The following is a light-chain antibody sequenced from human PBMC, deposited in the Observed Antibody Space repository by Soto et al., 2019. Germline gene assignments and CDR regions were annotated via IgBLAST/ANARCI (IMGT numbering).Light chain of an antibody. V-gene: IGKV3D-15*01. CDR2: DAS. Sequence: EIVMTQSPATLPVSPGESATLSCRASQSVSSNLAWYQQKPGQAPRFLIYDASTRAAGIPARFIGSGSGTDFTLTISSLEPEDSAVYYCQQHLGRHTFGQGTKVDIK. J-gene: IGKJ1*01. CDR1: QSVSSN. CDR3: QQHLGRHT.